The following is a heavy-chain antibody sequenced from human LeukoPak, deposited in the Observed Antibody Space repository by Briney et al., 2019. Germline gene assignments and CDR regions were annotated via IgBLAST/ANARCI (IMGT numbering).Heavy chain of an antibody. Sequence: GGSLRLSCAASGFTFSSYAMSWVRQAPGKGLEWVSAISGSGGSTYYADSVKGRFTVSRDNSKNTLYLQMNSLRAEDTAVYYCAKNRDIVLMVYARGQFDYWGQGTLVTVSS. CDR3: AKNRDIVLMVYARGQFDY. J-gene: IGHJ4*02. CDR2: ISGSGGST. D-gene: IGHD2-8*01. CDR1: GFTFSSYA. V-gene: IGHV3-23*01.